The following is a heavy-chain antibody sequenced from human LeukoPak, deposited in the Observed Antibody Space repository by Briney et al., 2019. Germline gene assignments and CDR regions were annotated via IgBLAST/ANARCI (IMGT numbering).Heavy chain of an antibody. D-gene: IGHD6-13*01. J-gene: IGHJ6*03. V-gene: IGHV3-23*01. CDR3: AKAVSAVGYYYMDV. CDR2: MSGSGGST. CDR1: GFTFSSYA. Sequence: GGSLSFSCAASGFTFSSYALSWVRRAQGKGLEWVSAMSGSGGSTYYADSVKGRFTISRDNSKNTLYLQMNSLRAEDTAVYYCAKAVSAVGYYYMDVWGKGTTVTVSS.